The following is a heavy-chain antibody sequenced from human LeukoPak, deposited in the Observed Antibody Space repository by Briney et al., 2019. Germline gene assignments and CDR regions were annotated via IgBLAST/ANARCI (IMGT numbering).Heavy chain of an antibody. D-gene: IGHD3-9*01. CDR2: IIPIFGTA. CDR1: GGTFSSYA. Sequence: SVKVSCKASGGTFSSYAISWVRQAPGQGLEWMGGIIPIFGTADYAQKFQGRVTITADESTSTAYMELSSLRAEDTAVYYCAKGVLRYSGRWFDPWGQGTLVTVSS. CDR3: AKGVLRYSGRWFDP. V-gene: IGHV1-69*13. J-gene: IGHJ5*02.